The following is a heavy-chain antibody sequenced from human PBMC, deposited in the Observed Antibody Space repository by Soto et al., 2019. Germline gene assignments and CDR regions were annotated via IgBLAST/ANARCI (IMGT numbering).Heavy chain of an antibody. CDR1: GFTFDDYT. CDR2: ISWDGGTT. D-gene: IGHD3-16*01. V-gene: IGHV3-43*01. J-gene: IGHJ2*01. CDR3: AKGGDYWYFDL. Sequence: EMQLVESGGVVVQPGGSLRLSCAASGFTFDDYTMHWVRQVPGKGLDWVSTISWDGGTTYYADSVKGRFTISRDNSKNSLYLQMNGLRTEDSALYSCAKGGDYWYFDLWGRGTLATVSS.